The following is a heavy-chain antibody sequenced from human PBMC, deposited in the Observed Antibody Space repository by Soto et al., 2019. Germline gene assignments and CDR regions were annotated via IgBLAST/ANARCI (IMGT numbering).Heavy chain of an antibody. CDR1: GFTFSSYS. CDR2: FRSGGDDGTT. D-gene: IGHD6-13*01. Sequence: PGGSLRLSFAASGFTFSSYSMSWVRQAPGKGLEWVSGFRSGGDDGTTYYADSVKGRFTISRDNSKNTLFLQMDSLRAEDTAIYYCAKKVNSGTASQYFDXWGQGTLVTVSX. V-gene: IGHV3-23*01. J-gene: IGHJ4*02. CDR3: AKKVNSGTASQYFDX.